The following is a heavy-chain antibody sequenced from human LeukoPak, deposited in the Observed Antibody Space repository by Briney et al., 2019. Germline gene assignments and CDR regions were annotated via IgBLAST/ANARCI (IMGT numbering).Heavy chain of an antibody. CDR3: ARDPKGYSSSWAFDY. CDR1: GFTFSSYA. D-gene: IGHD6-13*01. Sequence: GGSLRLSCAASGFTFSSYAMHWVRQAPGKGLEWVAVISYDGSNKYYADSVKGRFTISRDNSKNTLYLQMNSLRAEDTAVYHCARDPKGYSSSWAFDYWGQGTLVTVSS. CDR2: ISYDGSNK. V-gene: IGHV3-30*01. J-gene: IGHJ4*02.